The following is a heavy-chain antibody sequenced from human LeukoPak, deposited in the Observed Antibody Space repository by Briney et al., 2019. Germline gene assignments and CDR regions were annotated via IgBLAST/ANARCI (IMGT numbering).Heavy chain of an antibody. V-gene: IGHV3-9*01. CDR2: ISWNSGSI. CDR3: AKDTEEMATIGYFDY. D-gene: IGHD5-24*01. CDR1: GFTFGDYA. Sequence: GRSLRLSCAASGFTFGDYAMHWVRQAPGKGLEWVSGISWNSGSIGYADSVKGRFTISRDNAKNSLYLQMNSLRAEDTALYYCAKDTEEMATIGYFDYWGQGTLVTVSS. J-gene: IGHJ4*02.